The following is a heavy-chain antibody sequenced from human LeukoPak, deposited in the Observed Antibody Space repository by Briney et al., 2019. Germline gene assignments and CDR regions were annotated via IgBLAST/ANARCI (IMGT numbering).Heavy chain of an antibody. CDR2: ISSDGSTK. CDR3: AKPMRGGPAEQYFQH. Sequence: PGGSLRLSCAASGFTFSNYGMHWVRQAPRKGMEWVSVISSDGSTKYYADSVKGRFTISRDNSQNTLFLQMNSLRLEDTAVYFCAKPMRGGPAEQYFQHWGQGTLVTVSS. V-gene: IGHV3-30*18. D-gene: IGHD3-22*01. CDR1: GFTFSNYG. J-gene: IGHJ1*01.